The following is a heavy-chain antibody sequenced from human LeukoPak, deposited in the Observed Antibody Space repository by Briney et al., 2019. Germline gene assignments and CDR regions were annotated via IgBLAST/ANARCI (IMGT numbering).Heavy chain of an antibody. D-gene: IGHD5-24*01. CDR3: ARHESNGYIASAFDY. Sequence: GESLQISCKGSGYIFTNNWIGWVRQMPGKGLEWMGIIYPGDSDTRYSPSFQGHVTISADKSISTAYLHWSSLKASDTAMYYCARHESNGYIASAFDYWGQGTLVTVSS. J-gene: IGHJ4*02. CDR1: GYIFTNNW. CDR2: IYPGDSDT. V-gene: IGHV5-51*01.